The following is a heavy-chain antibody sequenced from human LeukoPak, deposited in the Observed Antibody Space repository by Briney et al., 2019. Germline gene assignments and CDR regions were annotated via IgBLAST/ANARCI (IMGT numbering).Heavy chain of an antibody. Sequence: SVKVSCKASGGTFSSYAISWVRQAPGQGLEWMGGIIPIFGTANYAQKFQGRVTITADESTSTAYMELSSLRSEDTAVYYCARAPELLLWFGEFPRNNWFDPWGQGTLVTVSS. CDR1: GGTFSSYA. V-gene: IGHV1-69*01. J-gene: IGHJ5*02. CDR3: ARAPELLLWFGEFPRNNWFDP. CDR2: IIPIFGTA. D-gene: IGHD3-10*01.